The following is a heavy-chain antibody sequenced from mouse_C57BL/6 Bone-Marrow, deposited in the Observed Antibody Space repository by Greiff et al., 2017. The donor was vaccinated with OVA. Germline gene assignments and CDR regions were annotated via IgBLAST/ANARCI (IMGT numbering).Heavy chain of an antibody. V-gene: IGHV1-64*01. CDR1: GYTFTSYW. D-gene: IGHD2-4*01. CDR2: IHPNSGST. Sequence: QVQLQQPGAELVKPGASVKLSCKASGYTFTSYWMHWVKQRPGQGLEWIGMIHPNSGSTNYNEKFKNKATLTVDKSSSTAYMQLSSLTSEDSAVYYCARGFIYYDYGHVWGTGTTVTVSS. CDR3: ARGFIYYDYGHV. J-gene: IGHJ1*03.